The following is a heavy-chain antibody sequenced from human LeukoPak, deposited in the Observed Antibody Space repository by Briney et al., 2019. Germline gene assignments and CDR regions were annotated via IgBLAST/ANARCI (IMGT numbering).Heavy chain of an antibody. Sequence: PSETLSLTCTVSGYSISSSYYWGWIRQPPGKGLEWIGSIYYSGSTYYNPSLKSRVTISVDTSKNQFSLKLSSVTAADTAVYYCARRYQLGEIDYWGQGTLVTVSS. D-gene: IGHD2-2*01. V-gene: IGHV4-39*01. CDR1: GYSISSSYY. J-gene: IGHJ4*02. CDR2: IYYSGST. CDR3: ARRYQLGEIDY.